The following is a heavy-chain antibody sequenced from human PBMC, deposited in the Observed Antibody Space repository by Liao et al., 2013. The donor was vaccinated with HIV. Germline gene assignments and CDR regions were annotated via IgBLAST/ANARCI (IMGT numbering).Heavy chain of an antibody. CDR1: GGSISSSSYY. Sequence: QLQLQESGPGLVKPSETLSLTCTVSGGSISSSSYYWGWIRQPPGKGLEWIGSIYYSGSTYYNPSLKSRVTISVDTSKNQFSLKLSSVTAADTAVYYCARAGGYYYDSSGYYPFDYWGQGTLVTVSS. J-gene: IGHJ4*02. V-gene: IGHV4-39*07. CDR3: ARAGGYYYDSSGYYPFDY. D-gene: IGHD3-22*01. CDR2: IYYSGST.